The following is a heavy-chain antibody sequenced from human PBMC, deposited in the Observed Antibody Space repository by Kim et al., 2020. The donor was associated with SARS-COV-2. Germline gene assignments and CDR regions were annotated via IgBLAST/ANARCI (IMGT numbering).Heavy chain of an antibody. CDR1: GFTFITYE. J-gene: IGHJ4*02. D-gene: IGHD5-18*01. CDR2: ISSSGSTI. CDR3: ARGGYSYGRVPFHY. V-gene: IGHV3-48*03. Sequence: GGSLRLSCAASGFTFITYEMNWVRQAPGKGLEWVSYISSSGSTIYYADSVKGRFTISRDNAKNSLSLQMNSLRAEDTAVYYCARGGYSYGRVPFHYWGQGTLVTVSS.